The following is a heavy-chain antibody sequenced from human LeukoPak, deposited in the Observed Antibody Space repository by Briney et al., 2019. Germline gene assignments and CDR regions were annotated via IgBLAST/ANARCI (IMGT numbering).Heavy chain of an antibody. J-gene: IGHJ3*02. V-gene: IGHV3-48*03. CDR2: ISSSGSII. CDR3: ARELYGTSGYSDGYDAFDI. Sequence: GGSLRLSCAASGFTFSSYEMNWVRQAPGKGLEWVSSISSSGSIIYYADSVKGRFTISRDNAKNSLYLQMNSLRAEDTAVYYCARELYGTSGYSDGYDAFDIWGQGTMVTVSS. D-gene: IGHD3-22*01. CDR1: GFTFSSYE.